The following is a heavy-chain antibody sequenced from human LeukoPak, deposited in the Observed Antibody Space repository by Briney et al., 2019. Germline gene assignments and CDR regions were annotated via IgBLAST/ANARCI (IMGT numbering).Heavy chain of an antibody. V-gene: IGHV1-69*01. CDR2: IIPIFGTA. CDR3: ARDLVCSGGSCYSS. J-gene: IGHJ5*02. D-gene: IGHD2-15*01. CDR1: GGTFSSYA. Sequence: VASVKVSCKASGGTFSSYAISWVRQAPGQGLEWMGGIIPIFGTANYAQKFQGRVTITADESTSTAYMELCSLRSEDTAVYYCARDLVCSGGSCYSSWGQGTLVTVSS.